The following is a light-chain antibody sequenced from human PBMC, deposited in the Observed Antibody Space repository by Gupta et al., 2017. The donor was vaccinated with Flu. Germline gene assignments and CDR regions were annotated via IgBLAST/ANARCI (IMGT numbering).Light chain of an antibody. CDR3: QQSYNTPWT. V-gene: IGKV1-39*01. CDR2: GAS. Sequence: PSPLSASVGDRVSITCRASQHLNNYLNWYQQRPGEAPMLLISGASNLQGGVPSRFSGSGSGTEFTLTISRLQGEDFATYYCQQSYNTPWTFGQGTQLEIK. J-gene: IGKJ1*01. CDR1: QHLNNY.